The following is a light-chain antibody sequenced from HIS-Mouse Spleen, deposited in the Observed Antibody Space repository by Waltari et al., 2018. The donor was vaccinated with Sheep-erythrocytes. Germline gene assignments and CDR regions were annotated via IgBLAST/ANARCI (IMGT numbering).Light chain of an antibody. Sequence: QSALTQPRSVSGSPGQSVTISCTGTSSDVGGYNYVSWYQQHPGKPPKLMIYDVSKRPSWAPDRFSGTKSGNTASLTFSWLPAEDEADYYCCSYAGSYNHGFATGTKVTVL. J-gene: IGLJ1*01. CDR1: SSDVGGYNY. CDR2: DVS. V-gene: IGLV2-11*01. CDR3: CSYAGSYNHG.